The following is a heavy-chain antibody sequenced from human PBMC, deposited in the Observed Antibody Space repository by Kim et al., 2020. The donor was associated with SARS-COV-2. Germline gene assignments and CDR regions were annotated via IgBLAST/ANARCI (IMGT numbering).Heavy chain of an antibody. J-gene: IGHJ5*02. CDR3: ATLKVVVSDDWFDP. CDR1: GFRFDNFA. CDR2: ISVRGDRP. V-gene: IGHV3-23*01. Sequence: GSLRLSCAASGFRFDNFAMSWVRQAPGKRPEWISAISVRGDRPYYADSVKGRFTISRDNFKSQMFLQMDSLRVEDTAIYYCATLKVVVSDDWFDPWGQGTLVTVSS. D-gene: IGHD2-2*01.